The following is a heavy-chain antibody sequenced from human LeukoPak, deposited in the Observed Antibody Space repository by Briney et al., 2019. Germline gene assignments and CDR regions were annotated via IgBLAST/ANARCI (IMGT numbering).Heavy chain of an antibody. Sequence: PGGSLRLSCAASGFTFSTYEMNWVRQAPGKGLEWVSYISGSGTSTYYADSVKGRFTISRDNAKNSLYLQMNSLRAEDTAVYHCARWTRIISSSLWYFDLWGRGNLVTVSS. J-gene: IGHJ2*01. CDR1: GFTFSTYE. CDR2: ISGSGTST. D-gene: IGHD6-6*01. V-gene: IGHV3-48*03. CDR3: ARWTRIISSSLWYFDL.